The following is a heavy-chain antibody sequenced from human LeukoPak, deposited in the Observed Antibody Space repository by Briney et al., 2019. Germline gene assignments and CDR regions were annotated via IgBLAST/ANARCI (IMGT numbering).Heavy chain of an antibody. CDR3: AREEHYDYPSAPFGI. CDR1: GFTFSSYW. D-gene: IGHD3-16*01. Sequence: GGSLSLSCAASGFTFSSYWMSWVRQAPGKGLEWVAKIKQDGSMKYYVDSVKGRFTISRDNAKNSLYLQMNSLRAEDTAVYYCAREEHYDYPSAPFGIWGQGTMVTVSS. CDR2: IKQDGSMK. J-gene: IGHJ3*02. V-gene: IGHV3-7*01.